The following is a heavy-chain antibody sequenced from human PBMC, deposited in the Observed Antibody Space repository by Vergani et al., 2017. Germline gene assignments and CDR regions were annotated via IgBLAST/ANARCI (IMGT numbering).Heavy chain of an antibody. CDR1: GYTPTEVS. V-gene: IGHV1-24*01. D-gene: IGHD2-15*01. CDR3: ATAVVGTSTNSFDS. CDR2: FDPEYGET. Sequence: QVQLAQSGTEVKKPGASVKVSCQISGYTPTEVSMHWVRQAPGKGLEWIGGFDPEYGETVNSKNFKTRATMTEDTSTDTAYMELSSLTSDDTAVYYCATAVVGTSTNSFDSWGQGTLVTVSS. J-gene: IGHJ4*02.